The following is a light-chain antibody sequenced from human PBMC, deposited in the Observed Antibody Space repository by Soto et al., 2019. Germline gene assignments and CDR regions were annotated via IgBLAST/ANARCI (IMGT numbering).Light chain of an antibody. Sequence: SYELTQPPSVSVSPGQTASITCSGDKLGDKYACWYQQKPGQSPVLVIYQDSKRPSGIPERFSGSNSGNTATLTISGTPAMDEADYYCQAWDSSTGGVFGGGTKVTVL. CDR1: KLGDKY. V-gene: IGLV3-1*01. CDR3: QAWDSSTGGV. J-gene: IGLJ2*01. CDR2: QDS.